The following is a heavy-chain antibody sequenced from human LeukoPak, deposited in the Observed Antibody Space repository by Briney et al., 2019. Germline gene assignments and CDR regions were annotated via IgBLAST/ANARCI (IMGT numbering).Heavy chain of an antibody. CDR3: AKRIVGANHDY. CDR1: GFTFSSYA. J-gene: IGHJ4*02. CDR2: ISGSGGST. Sequence: PGGPLRLSCAASGFTFSSYAMSWVRQAPGKGLEWVSVISGSGGSTYYADSVKGRFTISRDNSKNTLFLQMNSLRAEDTAVYYCAKRIVGANHDYWGQGTLVTVSS. V-gene: IGHV3-23*01. D-gene: IGHD1-26*01.